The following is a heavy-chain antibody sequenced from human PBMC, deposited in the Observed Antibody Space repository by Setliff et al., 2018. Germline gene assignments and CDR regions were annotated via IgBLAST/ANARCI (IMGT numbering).Heavy chain of an antibody. V-gene: IGHV1-2*06. Sequence: GASVKVSCKASGYTFTGHYMYWVRQALGQGLEWMGRINPSSGATIYAQKFQGRVTMTSDTSISTAYMELGRLRSDDTAVYFCARDGGGDSDAFDIWGQGTMVTVSS. CDR1: GYTFTGHY. CDR2: INPSSGAT. J-gene: IGHJ3*02. D-gene: IGHD3-16*01. CDR3: ARDGGGDSDAFDI.